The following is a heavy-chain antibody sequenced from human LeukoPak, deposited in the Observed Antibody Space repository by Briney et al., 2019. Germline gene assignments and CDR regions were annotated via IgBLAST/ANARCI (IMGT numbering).Heavy chain of an antibody. CDR2: ISSSSSYI. J-gene: IGHJ4*02. D-gene: IGHD6-19*01. CDR1: GLTFSNFC. V-gene: IGHV3-21*01. Sequence: PGGSLRLSCAASGLTFSNFCLKWVRPAPGKGLEWVSSISSSSSYISYADSVKGRFTISRDNAKNSLDLQMNSLRAEDTAVYYCAIDRYSSGWYTFDYWGQGTLVTVSS. CDR3: AIDRYSSGWYTFDY.